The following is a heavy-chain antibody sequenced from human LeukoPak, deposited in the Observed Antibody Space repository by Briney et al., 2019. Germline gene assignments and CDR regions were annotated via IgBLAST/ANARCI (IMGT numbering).Heavy chain of an antibody. CDR1: GGSISSYY. D-gene: IGHD6-19*01. V-gene: IGHV4-4*07. CDR2: IYTHGST. J-gene: IGHJ5*02. CDR3: ASQGLQWLVLEDQDWFDP. Sequence: SETLSLTCTVCGGSISSYYWSWIRQPAGKGLEGIERIYTHGSTNYNPSPKSRVTMSVDTSKTQFSLKLSSVTAADTAVYYCASQGLQWLVLEDQDWFDPWGQGTLVTVSP.